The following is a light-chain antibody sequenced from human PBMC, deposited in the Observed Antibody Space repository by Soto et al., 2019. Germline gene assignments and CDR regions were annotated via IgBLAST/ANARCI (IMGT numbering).Light chain of an antibody. Sequence: DIQMTQSPSSLSASVGDRVTITCRASQGIGILLGWFQQKPGRAPKRLIYAASTLESGVPSRFSGSGSGTEFTLTISGLQPEDFATYYCLRHNAYPLTFGHGTKVDVK. CDR1: QGIGIL. CDR2: AAS. V-gene: IGKV1-17*01. J-gene: IGKJ1*01. CDR3: LRHNAYPLT.